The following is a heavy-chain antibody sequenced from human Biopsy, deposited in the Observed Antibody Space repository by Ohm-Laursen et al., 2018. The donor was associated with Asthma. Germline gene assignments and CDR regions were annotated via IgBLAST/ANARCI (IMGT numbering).Heavy chain of an antibody. Sequence: GASVKVSCKISGYSLTDLSMHWVRQARGQGLEWMGGHDHEEGGTVNAWRFQGRVTMTEDTSTDTAYMELSSLSSDDTAVYYCASDFPKDYVRYNFQFWGQGTLVTVSS. CDR2: HDHEEGGT. V-gene: IGHV1-24*01. CDR3: ASDFPKDYVRYNFQF. J-gene: IGHJ4*02. CDR1: GYSLTDLS. D-gene: IGHD4-17*01.